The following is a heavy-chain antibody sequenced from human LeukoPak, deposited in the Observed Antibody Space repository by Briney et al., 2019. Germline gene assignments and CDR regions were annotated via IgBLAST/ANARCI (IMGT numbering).Heavy chain of an antibody. CDR1: GYSISSSNW. V-gene: IGHV4-28*01. J-gene: IGHJ5*02. D-gene: IGHD6-6*01. CDR3: ARPIAARPLTWFDP. Sequence: SDTLSLTCAVSGYSISSSNWWGWIRQPPGKGLEWIGYIYYSGSTYYNPSLKSRVTMSVDTSKNQFSLKLSSVTAADTAVYYCARPIAARPLTWFDPWGQGTLVTVSS. CDR2: IYYSGST.